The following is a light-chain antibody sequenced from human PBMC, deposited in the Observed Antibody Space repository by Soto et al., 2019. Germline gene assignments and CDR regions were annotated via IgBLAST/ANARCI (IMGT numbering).Light chain of an antibody. CDR3: SSYTSSSTYA. Sequence: QSALTQPASVSGSPGQSIAISCTGTSSDVGGYNYVSWYQQHPGKAPKLMVYDVSNRPSGVSNRFSGSKSGNTASLTISGLQAEDEADYYCSSYTSSSTYAFGTGTQVTVL. CDR2: DVS. J-gene: IGLJ1*01. CDR1: SSDVGGYNY. V-gene: IGLV2-14*01.